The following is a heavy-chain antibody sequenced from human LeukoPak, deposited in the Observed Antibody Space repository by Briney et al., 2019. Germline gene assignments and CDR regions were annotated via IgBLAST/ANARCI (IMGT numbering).Heavy chain of an antibody. V-gene: IGHV6-1*01. D-gene: IGHD3-10*01. CDR2: TYYRSKWYN. J-gene: IGHJ5*02. Sequence: SQTLSLTCATSGDSVSSNSAAWNWIRQSPSRGLEWLGRTYYRSKWYNDYAVSVKSRITINPDTSKNQFSLQLNSVTPEDTAVYYCARARYYGSGSYNWFDPWGQGTLVTVSS. CDR1: GDSVSSNSAA. CDR3: ARARYYGSGSYNWFDP.